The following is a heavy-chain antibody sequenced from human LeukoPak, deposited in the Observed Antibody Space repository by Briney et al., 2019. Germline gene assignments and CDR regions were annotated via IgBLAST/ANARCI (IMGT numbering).Heavy chain of an antibody. CDR2: IRYDGSNK. CDR3: AKDQSYDFWSGYYPGAFDI. CDR1: GFTFSSYG. D-gene: IGHD3-3*01. Sequence: GGSLRLSCAASGFTFSSYGMHWVRQAPGKGLDWVAFIRYDGSNKYYADSVKGRFTISRDNSKNTLYLQMNSLRAEDTAVYYCAKDQSYDFWSGYYPGAFDIWGQGTMVTVSS. V-gene: IGHV3-30*02. J-gene: IGHJ3*02.